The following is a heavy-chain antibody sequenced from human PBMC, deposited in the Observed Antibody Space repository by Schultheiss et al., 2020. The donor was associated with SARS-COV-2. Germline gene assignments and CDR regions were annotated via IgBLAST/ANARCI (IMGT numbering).Heavy chain of an antibody. CDR1: GFTFSSYG. D-gene: IGHD1-20*01. V-gene: IGHV3-74*01. Sequence: GGSLRLSCAASGFTFSSYGMSWVRQAPGKGLVWVSRIHPDGTTTSYADSVKGRFTIARDNAKNTLYLQMNSLRVEDTAVYYCARGIITGTRFDPWGQGTLVTVSS. CDR3: ARGIITGTRFDP. J-gene: IGHJ5*02. CDR2: IHPDGTTT.